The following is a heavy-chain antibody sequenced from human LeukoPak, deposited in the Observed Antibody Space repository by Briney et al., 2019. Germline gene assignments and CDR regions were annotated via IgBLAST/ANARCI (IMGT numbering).Heavy chain of an antibody. CDR2: IYYSGST. J-gene: IGHJ4*02. CDR3: ARDLRGTKDFDY. D-gene: IGHD1-1*01. V-gene: IGHV4-59*01. Sequence: SETLSLTCTVSGGSISSYYWSWIRQPPGKGLEWIGYIYYSGSTNYNPSLRSRVTISVDTSKNQFSLKLSSVTAADTAVYYCARDLRGTKDFDYWGQGTLVTVSS. CDR1: GGSISSYY.